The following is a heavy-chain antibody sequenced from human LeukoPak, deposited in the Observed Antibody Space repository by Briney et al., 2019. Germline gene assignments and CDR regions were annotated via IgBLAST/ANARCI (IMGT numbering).Heavy chain of an antibody. CDR2: ISNSGSDI. CDR1: GFTFSSYS. V-gene: IGHV3-21*01. J-gene: IGHJ4*02. CDR3: AREDGYSDSSEFDY. Sequence: GGSLRLSCAASGFTFSSYSMNWVRQAPGKGLEWVSSISNSGSDIYYRDSVKGRFTISRDNAKNSLDLHLNSLRAEDTAVYYCAREDGYSDSSEFDYWGQGTLVLVSS. D-gene: IGHD5-24*01.